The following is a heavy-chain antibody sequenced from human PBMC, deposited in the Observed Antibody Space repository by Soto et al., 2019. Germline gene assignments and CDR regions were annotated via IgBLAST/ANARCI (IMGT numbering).Heavy chain of an antibody. V-gene: IGHV4-59*01. CDR3: ARTLKRYYFDY. Sequence: ETLSLTCTVSGGSISSYYWSWILQPPGKGLEWIGYIYYSGSTNYNPSLKSRVTISVDTSKNQFSLKLSSVTAADTAVYYCARTLKRYYFDYWGQGTLVTVS. CDR1: GGSISSYY. J-gene: IGHJ4*02. CDR2: IYYSGST.